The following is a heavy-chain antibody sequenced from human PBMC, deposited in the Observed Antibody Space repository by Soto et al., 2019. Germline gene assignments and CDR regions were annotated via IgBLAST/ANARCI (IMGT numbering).Heavy chain of an antibody. Sequence: PSATLSLTCAVYGGSFSGYYWSWIRQPPGKGLEWIGYIYYSGSTNYNPSLKSRVTISVDTSKNQFSLKLSSVTAADTAVYYCARDRYSSGYYFPDAFDIWGQGTMVTVSS. D-gene: IGHD3-22*01. J-gene: IGHJ3*02. V-gene: IGHV4-59*01. CDR2: IYYSGST. CDR1: GGSFSGYY. CDR3: ARDRYSSGYYFPDAFDI.